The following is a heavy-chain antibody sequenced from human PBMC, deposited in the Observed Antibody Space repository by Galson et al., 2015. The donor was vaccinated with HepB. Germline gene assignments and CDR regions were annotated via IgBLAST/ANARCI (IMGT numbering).Heavy chain of an antibody. CDR1: GRTFSRYYA. D-gene: IGHD3-3*01. Sequence: SVKVSCKASGRTFSRYYAIAWVRQAPGQGLEWMGTLIPIFGTTNNAQKFQGRVAMTADESTTTAYMELSSLKSEDTAIYYCAKSRFLEWVGSSGKEYKYYAMDVWGQGTTVTVSS. V-gene: IGHV1-69*13. CDR2: LIPIFGTT. CDR3: AKSRFLEWVGSSGKEYKYYAMDV. J-gene: IGHJ6*02.